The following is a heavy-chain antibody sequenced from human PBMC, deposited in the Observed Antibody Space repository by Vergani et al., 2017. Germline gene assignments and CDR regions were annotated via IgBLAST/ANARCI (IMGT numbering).Heavy chain of an antibody. V-gene: IGHV4-30-2*01. J-gene: IGHJ4*02. CDR2: IYHSGST. CDR1: GGSISSGGYS. D-gene: IGHD3-22*01. Sequence: QLQLQESGSGLVKPSQTLSLTCAVSGGSISSGGYSWSWIRQPPGKGLEWIGYIYHSGSTYYNPSLKSRVTISVDTSKNQFSLKLSSVTAADTAVYYCARVDYYDSSGSQGYYFDYWGQGTLVTVSS. CDR3: ARVDYYDSSGSQGYYFDY.